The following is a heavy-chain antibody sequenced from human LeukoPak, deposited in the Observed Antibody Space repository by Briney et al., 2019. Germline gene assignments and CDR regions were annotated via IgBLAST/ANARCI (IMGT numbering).Heavy chain of an antibody. V-gene: IGHV4-59*01. CDR1: GGSISSYY. Sequence: PSETLSLTCSVSGGSISSYYWSWIRQPPGKGLEWIGCLYHSGTTTYNPSLKSRITISVDTSRNQFSLKLNSMAAADTALYFGAGGGQWLAFDSWGQGTLVTVSS. CDR3: AGGGQWLAFDS. CDR2: LYHSGTT. J-gene: IGHJ4*02. D-gene: IGHD6-19*01.